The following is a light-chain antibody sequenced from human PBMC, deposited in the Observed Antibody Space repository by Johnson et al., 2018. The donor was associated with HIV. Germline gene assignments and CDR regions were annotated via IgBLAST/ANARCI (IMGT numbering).Light chain of an antibody. CDR3: GPWDSSLSAYG. Sequence: QSILTQPPSVSAAPGQKVTIPCSGSSSNIGKNSVSWYQQLPGTAPKLLIYENNKRPSGIPDRFSGSKSGTSATLGITGLQPGDEADYYCGPWDSSLSAYGFGTGTKVTVL. J-gene: IGLJ1*01. CDR1: SSNIGKNS. V-gene: IGLV1-51*02. CDR2: ENN.